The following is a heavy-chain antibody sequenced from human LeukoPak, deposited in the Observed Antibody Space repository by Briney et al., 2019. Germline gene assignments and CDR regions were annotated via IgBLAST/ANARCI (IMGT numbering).Heavy chain of an antibody. D-gene: IGHD3-22*01. CDR3: GRPRGVYYPFDY. Sequence: GESLKISCKASGYSFTSSWIGWVRQMPGKGLEWMGVIYPDDSDIRYSPSFEGQVTISADKSISTAYLQWSSLKAADTAMYYCGRPRGVYYPFDYWGKEPWVTVSS. CDR2: IYPDDSDI. J-gene: IGHJ4*02. V-gene: IGHV5-51*01. CDR1: GYSFTSSW.